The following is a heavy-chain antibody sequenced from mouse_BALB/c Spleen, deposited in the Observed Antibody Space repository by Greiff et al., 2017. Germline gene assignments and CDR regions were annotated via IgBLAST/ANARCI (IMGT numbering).Heavy chain of an antibody. CDR1: GYSFTDYN. Sequence: VHVKQSGPELVKPGASVKVSCKASGYSFTDYNMYWVKQSHGKSLEWIGYIDPYNGGTSYNQKFKGKATLTVDKSSSTAFMHLNSLTSEDSAVYFYASGGQLELPGFWGQGTLVTVSA. D-gene: IGHD3-2*01. V-gene: IGHV1S135*01. CDR2: IDPYNGGT. J-gene: IGHJ3*01. CDR3: ASGGQLELPGF.